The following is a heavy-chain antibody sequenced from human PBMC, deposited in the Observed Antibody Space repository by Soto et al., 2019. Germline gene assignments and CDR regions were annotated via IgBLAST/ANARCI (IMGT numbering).Heavy chain of an antibody. J-gene: IGHJ6*02. CDR1: GGTFSSYA. CDR2: IIPIFGTA. D-gene: IGHD5-12*01. Sequence: ASVKVSCKASGGTFSSYAISWVRQAPGQGLEWMGGIIPIFGTANYAQKFQGRVTITADESTSTAYMELSSLRSEDTAVYYFARGTIVATNFQRPRVYYGMDVWGQGTTVTVSS. V-gene: IGHV1-69*13. CDR3: ARGTIVATNFQRPRVYYGMDV.